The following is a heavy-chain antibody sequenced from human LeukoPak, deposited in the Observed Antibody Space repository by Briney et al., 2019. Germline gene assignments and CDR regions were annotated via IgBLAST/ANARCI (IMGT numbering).Heavy chain of an antibody. CDR2: INHSGST. Sequence: SETLSLTCAVYGGSFSGYYWSWIRQPPGKGLEWIGEINHSGSTNNNPSLTRRGTISVDTSNNQFSLKLRSVTAAHTAVYYCARGLRRLPAHYWRQGTLVTVSS. J-gene: IGHJ4*02. V-gene: IGHV4-34*04. CDR3: ARGLRRLPAHY. D-gene: IGHD6-25*01. CDR1: GGSFSGYY.